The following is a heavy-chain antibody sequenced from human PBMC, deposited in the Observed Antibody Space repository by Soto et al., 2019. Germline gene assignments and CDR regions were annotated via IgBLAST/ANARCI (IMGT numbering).Heavy chain of an antibody. Sequence: SETLSLTCTVSGGSISNIDYYWGWIGQPPGKELEWIGTIYYSGTTYFNPSLKSRLTISVDTSRNQFSLKLSSVTAADTAVYYCARLVYVNYVGYYFDYWGQGTLVTVSS. CDR2: IYYSGTT. D-gene: IGHD3-16*01. V-gene: IGHV4-39*01. CDR1: GGSISNIDYY. J-gene: IGHJ4*02. CDR3: ARLVYVNYVGYYFDY.